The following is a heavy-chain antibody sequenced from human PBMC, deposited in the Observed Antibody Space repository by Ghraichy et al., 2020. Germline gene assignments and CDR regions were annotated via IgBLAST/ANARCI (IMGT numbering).Heavy chain of an antibody. J-gene: IGHJ4*02. D-gene: IGHD2-8*01. V-gene: IGHV3-23*01. CDR3: AKARGGYCTNAACYRIFDS. Sequence: LSLTCAASGFTFSTYVLTWVRQAPGKGLEWVATISDDGRTTNYADSVQGRFTISRDNSKNTLYLQMSSLRAEDTALYYCAKARGGYCTNAACYRIFDSWGQGTLVTVSS. CDR1: GFTFSTYV. CDR2: ISDDGRTT.